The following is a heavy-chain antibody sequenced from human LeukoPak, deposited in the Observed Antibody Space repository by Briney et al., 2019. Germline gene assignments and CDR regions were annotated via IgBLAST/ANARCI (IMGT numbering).Heavy chain of an antibody. D-gene: IGHD6-6*01. CDR2: ISSRSRTT. CDR1: GFTFSDSF. J-gene: IGHJ4*02. V-gene: IGHV3-11*01. CDR3: ARHSQQLVFTPFDY. Sequence: GGSLGLSCEASGFTFSDSFMSWIRQAPGKGLAWIAYISSRSRTTHYADSVKGRFTISRDNAKSSLFLQMDSLRAEDTAVYYCARHSQQLVFTPFDYWGQGSVVTVSS.